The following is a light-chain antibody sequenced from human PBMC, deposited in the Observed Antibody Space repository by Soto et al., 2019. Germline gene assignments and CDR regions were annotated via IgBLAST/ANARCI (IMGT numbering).Light chain of an antibody. Sequence: QSVLTQPRSVSGSPGQSVTISCTGTSSDVGSYDYVSWYQQHPDTAPKLMIYDVSKRPSGVPDRFSGSNSGNTASLTISGLQAEDEADYSCCSYAGSYTVVFGGGTKLTVL. CDR3: CSYAGSYTVV. CDR1: SSDVGSYDY. J-gene: IGLJ3*02. V-gene: IGLV2-11*01. CDR2: DVS.